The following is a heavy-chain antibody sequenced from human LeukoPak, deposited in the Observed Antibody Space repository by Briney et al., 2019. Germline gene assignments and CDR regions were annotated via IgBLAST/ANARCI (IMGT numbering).Heavy chain of an antibody. J-gene: IGHJ4*02. CDR3: ATDPSYYCSGGSCYS. CDR1: GYTLTELS. Sequence: GASVKVSCRVSGYTLTELSMHWVRQAPGKGLEWMGGFDPEDGETIYAQKFQGRVTMTEDTSTDTAYMELSSLRSEDTAVYYCATDPSYYCSGGSCYSWGQGTLVTVSS. CDR2: FDPEDGET. D-gene: IGHD2-15*01. V-gene: IGHV1-24*01.